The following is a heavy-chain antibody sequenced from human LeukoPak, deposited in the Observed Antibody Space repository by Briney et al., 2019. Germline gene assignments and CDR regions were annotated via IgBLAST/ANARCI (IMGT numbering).Heavy chain of an antibody. CDR2: IYPGYYDT. V-gene: IGHV5-51*01. D-gene: IGHD3-22*01. CDR3: ARLYYYDSSGYDPRPGAIDY. Sequence: GESPKISCKGSGYSFTSYWIGWVRQMPGKGLEWMGSIYPGYYDTRYSPSFQGQVTISADKSISTAYLQWSSLKASDTAMYYCARLYYYDSSGYDPRPGAIDYWGQGTLVTVSS. J-gene: IGHJ4*02. CDR1: GYSFTSYW.